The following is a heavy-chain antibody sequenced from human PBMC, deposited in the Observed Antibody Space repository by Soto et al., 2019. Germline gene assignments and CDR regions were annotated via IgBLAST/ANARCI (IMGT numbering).Heavy chain of an antibody. V-gene: IGHV3-23*01. Sequence: PGGSLRLSCAASGFIFSSYAMTWVRQAPGKGLEWVSGISGSGGTTYYADSVKGRFAISRDSSRNTLYLQMNSLRAEDTAVYYCGKEEWFGESRGPSYRGQGTLVTVSS. J-gene: IGHJ4*02. CDR1: GFIFSSYA. CDR3: GKEEWFGESRGPSY. D-gene: IGHD3-10*01. CDR2: ISGSGGTT.